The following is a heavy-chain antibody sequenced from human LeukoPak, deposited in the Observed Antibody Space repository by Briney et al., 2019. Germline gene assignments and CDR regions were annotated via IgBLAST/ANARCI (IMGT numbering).Heavy chain of an antibody. J-gene: IGHJ6*03. CDR1: GFTFTDYG. Sequence: PVGALRLSRAASGFTFTDYGLHWVRQAPGKGLEWVAVIWYDASKTFYADSVKGRFTISRDDATNTLYLQMDNLSADDTAVYYCARESGGDYYMDVWGKGTTVIVSS. CDR2: IWYDASKT. CDR3: ARESGGDYYMDV. V-gene: IGHV3-33*01. D-gene: IGHD3-10*01.